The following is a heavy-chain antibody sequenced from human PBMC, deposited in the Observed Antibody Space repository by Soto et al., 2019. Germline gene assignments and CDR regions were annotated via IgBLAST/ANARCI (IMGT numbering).Heavy chain of an antibody. CDR3: ARGEISYSSFDY. CDR2: IYAGGRA. J-gene: IGHJ4*02. V-gene: IGHV3-66*01. CDR1: GFIVTDNY. Sequence: EVQLVESGGGLVQPGGSLRLSCAASGFIVTDNYISWVRQAPGKGLDWVSVIYAGGRAYYADSVKGRFTISRDNSKNTVYLQMNSLRAEDTAVYYCARGEISYSSFDYWGQGALVSVSS. D-gene: IGHD4-4*01.